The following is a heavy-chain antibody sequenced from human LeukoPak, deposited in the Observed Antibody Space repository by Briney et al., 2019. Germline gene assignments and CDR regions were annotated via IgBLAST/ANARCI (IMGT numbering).Heavy chain of an antibody. V-gene: IGHV4-59*12. CDR1: GGSISSYY. CDR3: ARDLGRYSYGFIDY. CDR2: IYYSGST. Sequence: SETLSLTCTVSGGSISSYYWSWIRQPPGKGLEWIGSIYYSGSTYYNPSLKSRVTISVDTSKNQFSLKLSSVTAADTAVYYCARDLGRYSYGFIDYWGQGTLVTVSS. D-gene: IGHD5-18*01. J-gene: IGHJ4*02.